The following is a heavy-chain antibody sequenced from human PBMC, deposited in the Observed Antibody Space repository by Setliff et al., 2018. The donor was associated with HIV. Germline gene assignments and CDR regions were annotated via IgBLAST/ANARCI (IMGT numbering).Heavy chain of an antibody. CDR2: IYYSGST. J-gene: IGHJ6*03. CDR3: ARNLLHYDSSGLRWNYYYYYMDV. V-gene: IGHV4-59*01. CDR1: GGSISSYY. D-gene: IGHD3-22*01. Sequence: KPSETLSLTCTVSGGSISSYYWSWIRQPPGKGLEWIGYIYYSGSTNYNPSLKRRVTISVDTSKNQFSLKLSSVTAADTAVYYCARNLLHYDSSGLRWNYYYYYMDVWGKGTTVTVSS.